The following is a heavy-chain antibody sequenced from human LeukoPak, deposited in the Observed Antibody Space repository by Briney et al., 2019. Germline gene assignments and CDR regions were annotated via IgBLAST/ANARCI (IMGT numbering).Heavy chain of an antibody. D-gene: IGHD3-9*01. V-gene: IGHV1-46*01. CDR1: GYTFTSYY. CDR3: ANVGYYDILTGDRWLDP. CDR2: INPSGGST. Sequence: ASVKVSCKASGYTFTSYYLHWVRQAPGQGLEWMAIINPSGGSTSYAQRFQGRVTMTRDMSTSTVYMELSSLRSEDTAVYYCANVGYYDILTGDRWLDPWGQGTLVTVSS. J-gene: IGHJ5*02.